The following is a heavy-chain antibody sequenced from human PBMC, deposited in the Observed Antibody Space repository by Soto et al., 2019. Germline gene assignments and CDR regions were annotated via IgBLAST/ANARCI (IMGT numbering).Heavy chain of an antibody. V-gene: IGHV3-21*01. J-gene: IGHJ6*03. CDR2: ISSSSSYI. Sequence: GGSLRLSCAASGFTFSSYSMNWVRQAPGKGLEWVSSISSSSSYIYYADSVKGRFTISRDNAKNSLYLQMNSLRAEDTAVYYCARDVRVTAMVPYYMDVWGKGTTVTSP. CDR3: ARDVRVTAMVPYYMDV. D-gene: IGHD5-18*01. CDR1: GFTFSSYS.